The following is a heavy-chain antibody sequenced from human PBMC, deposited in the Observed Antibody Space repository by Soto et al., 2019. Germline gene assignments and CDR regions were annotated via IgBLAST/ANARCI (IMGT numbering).Heavy chain of an antibody. CDR2: ISYDGSNK. J-gene: IGHJ4*02. CDR3: AKDRNDYGDYDPAEHFDY. Sequence: QVQLVESGGGVVQPGRSLRLSCAASGFTFSSYGMHWVRQAPGKGLEWVAVISYDGSNKYYADSVKGRFTISRDNSKNTLYLKMNSPRAEDTAVYYCAKDRNDYGDYDPAEHFDYWGQGTLVTVSS. CDR1: GFTFSSYG. V-gene: IGHV3-30*18. D-gene: IGHD4-17*01.